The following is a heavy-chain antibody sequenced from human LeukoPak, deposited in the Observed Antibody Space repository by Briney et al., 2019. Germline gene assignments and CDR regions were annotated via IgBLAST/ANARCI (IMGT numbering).Heavy chain of an antibody. Sequence: PGGSLRLSCVASGFTFSSYAMNWVRQAPGKGLEWVSVVSVSGENTYFADSVKGRFTISRDNSKNTLYLQMNSLRAEDTAVCYCAKVHITMIVVGNAGYFDYWGQGTLVTVSS. CDR1: GFTFSSYA. V-gene: IGHV3-23*01. D-gene: IGHD3-22*01. CDR2: VSVSGENT. CDR3: AKVHITMIVVGNAGYFDY. J-gene: IGHJ4*02.